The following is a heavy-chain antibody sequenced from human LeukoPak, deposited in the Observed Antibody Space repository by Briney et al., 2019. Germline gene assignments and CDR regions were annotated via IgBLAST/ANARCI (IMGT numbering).Heavy chain of an antibody. Sequence: PGGSLRLSCAASGFTFSSYEMNWVREAPGKGLGWVSYISSSGSTIYYADSVKGRFTISRDNAKNSLYLQMNSLRAEDTAVYYCARGSSSTNGLYGMDVWGQGTTVTVPS. V-gene: IGHV3-48*03. CDR3: ARGSSSTNGLYGMDV. D-gene: IGHD2-2*01. CDR1: GFTFSSYE. CDR2: ISSSGSTI. J-gene: IGHJ6*02.